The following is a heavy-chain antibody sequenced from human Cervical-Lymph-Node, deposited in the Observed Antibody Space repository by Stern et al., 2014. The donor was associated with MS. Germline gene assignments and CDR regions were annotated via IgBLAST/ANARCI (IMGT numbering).Heavy chain of an antibody. J-gene: IGHJ6*02. CDR3: AKQVAGSAMDV. V-gene: IGHV3-23*04. CDR1: GFTFSSYA. CDR2: ISGSGGTT. Sequence: EVHLVESGGGLVQPGGSLRLSCAGSGFTFSSYAMSWVRQAPGKGLEWVSGISGSGGTTYHADSVEGRFTISRDNSKNTLYLHINSLRTDDTAVYYCAKQVAGSAMDVWGQGTTVTVSS. D-gene: IGHD5-12*01.